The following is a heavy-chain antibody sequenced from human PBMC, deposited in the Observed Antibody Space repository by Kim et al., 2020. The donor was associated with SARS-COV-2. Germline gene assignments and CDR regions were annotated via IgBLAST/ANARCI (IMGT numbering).Heavy chain of an antibody. Sequence: SETLSLTCGVSGGSFGEYSWNWIRQSPGKGLEWIGSIYYSGSTNYNPSLKSRLTISVDTSKNQFSLKLSSVTAADTAVYYCARDQGPVAGYYYYAMDVWGQGTPVTVSS. CDR3: ARDQGPVAGYYYYAMDV. D-gene: IGHD6-19*01. CDR1: GGSFGEYS. V-gene: IGHV4-59*12. CDR2: IYYSGST. J-gene: IGHJ6*02.